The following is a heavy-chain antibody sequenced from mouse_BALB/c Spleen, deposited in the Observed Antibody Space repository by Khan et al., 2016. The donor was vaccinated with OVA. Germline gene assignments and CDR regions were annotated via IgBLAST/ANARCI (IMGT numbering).Heavy chain of an antibody. V-gene: IGHV9-3-1*01. Sequence: QIQLVQSGPELKKPGETVKISCKASGYTFTNYGMNWVKQASGKGLMWMGWINTYTGEPTYADDLKGRFAFSLETSASPAYMQIDNLKNEDTATYICARPPSLSDVIESWGQGTSVTVSS. CDR1: GYTFTNYG. CDR3: ARPPSLSDVIES. CDR2: INTYTGEP. J-gene: IGHJ4*01.